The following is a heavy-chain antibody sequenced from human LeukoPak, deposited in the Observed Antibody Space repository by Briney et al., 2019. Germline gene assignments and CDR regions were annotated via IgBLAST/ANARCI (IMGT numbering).Heavy chain of an antibody. Sequence: GGSLRLSCAASGFTFSDYYMSWIRQAPVKGLEWVSYISSSGSTIYYADSVKGRFTISRDNAKNSLYLQMNSLRAEDTAVYYCASESEGETYYYDSSGPIDYWGQGTLVTVSS. V-gene: IGHV3-11*01. CDR2: ISSSGSTI. CDR3: ASESEGETYYYDSSGPIDY. J-gene: IGHJ4*02. CDR1: GFTFSDYY. D-gene: IGHD3-22*01.